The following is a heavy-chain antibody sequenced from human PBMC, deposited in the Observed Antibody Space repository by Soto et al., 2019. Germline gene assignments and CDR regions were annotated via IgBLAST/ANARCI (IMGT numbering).Heavy chain of an antibody. CDR3: VGGQYYFDY. D-gene: IGHD3-10*01. CDR2: ISYDGSDK. Sequence: QVQLVESGGGVVQPGRSLRLSCAGSGFPFTSSGMHWVREGPDKGLEWVAVISYDGSDKYYADSVKGRFTISRDNSKNMLYLQMNSLRPEDTALYYCVGGQYYFDYGGQGTLVIVSS. J-gene: IGHJ4*02. CDR1: GFPFTSSG. V-gene: IGHV3-30*03.